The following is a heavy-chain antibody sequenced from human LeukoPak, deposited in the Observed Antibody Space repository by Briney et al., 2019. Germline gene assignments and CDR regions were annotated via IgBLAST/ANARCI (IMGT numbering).Heavy chain of an antibody. CDR1: RFTFSSYS. Sequence: GGSLRLSCAASRFTFSSYSMNWVRQAPGKGLEWVSSIRSSSSTIYYADSVKGRFTISRDNAKNSLYLQMNSLRAEDTAVYYCARVLHKRNYDSSVYYGYWGQGTLVTVSS. CDR2: IRSSSSTI. CDR3: ARVLHKRNYDSSVYYGY. J-gene: IGHJ4*02. V-gene: IGHV3-48*01. D-gene: IGHD3-22*01.